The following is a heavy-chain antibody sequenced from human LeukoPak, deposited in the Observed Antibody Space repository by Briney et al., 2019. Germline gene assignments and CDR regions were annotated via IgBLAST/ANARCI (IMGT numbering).Heavy chain of an antibody. D-gene: IGHD5-18*01. CDR2: ISSSSSYI. V-gene: IGHV3-21*01. J-gene: IGHJ4*02. CDR3: ARGSGYSYSFTGRERTKSRLDY. Sequence: GGSLRLSCAASGFTFSRYSMNWVRQAPGKGLEWVSSISSSSSYIYYADSVKGRFTISRDSSKNTLYLRMNSLRAADTAVYYCARGSGYSYSFTGRERTKSRLDYWGQGTLVTVSS. CDR1: GFTFSRYS.